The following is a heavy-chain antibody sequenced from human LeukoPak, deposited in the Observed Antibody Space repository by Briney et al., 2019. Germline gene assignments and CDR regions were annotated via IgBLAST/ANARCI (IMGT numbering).Heavy chain of an antibody. CDR3: ARCGSGWYGSAWRAWYFDL. CDR1: GGSISSSSYY. Sequence: PSETLSLACTVSGGSISSSSYYWGWIRQPPGKGLEWIGSIYYSGSTYYNPSLKSRVTISVDTSKNQFSLKLSSVTAADTAVYYCARCGSGWYGSAWRAWYFDLWGRGTLVTVSS. J-gene: IGHJ2*01. V-gene: IGHV4-39*07. CDR2: IYYSGST. D-gene: IGHD6-19*01.